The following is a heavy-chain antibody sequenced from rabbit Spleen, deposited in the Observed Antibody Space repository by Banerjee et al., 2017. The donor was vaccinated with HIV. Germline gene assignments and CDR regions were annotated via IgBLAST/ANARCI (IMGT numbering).Heavy chain of an antibody. CDR3: ARDQRVATNNYGLQL. CDR1: GFSLSSGYY. Sequence: QQQLVESGGGLVKPGASLTLTCKASGFSLSSGYYMCWVRQAPGKGLEWIGCIGVGSGADFYASWAKGRFTITRSTSLNTAALQMTSLTAADTATYFCARDQRVATNNYGLQLWGPGTLVTVS. V-gene: IGHV1S43*01. CDR2: IGVGSGAD. J-gene: IGHJ4*01. D-gene: IGHD6-1*01.